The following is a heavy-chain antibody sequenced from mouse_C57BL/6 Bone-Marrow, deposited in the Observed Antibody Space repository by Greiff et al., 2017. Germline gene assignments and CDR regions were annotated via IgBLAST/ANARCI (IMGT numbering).Heavy chain of an antibody. J-gene: IGHJ3*01. CDR3: ARGNWDVEAY. CDR2: IYPGDGAT. D-gene: IGHD4-1*01. V-gene: IGHV1-80*01. CDR1: GYAFSSYW. Sequence: QVQLQQSGAELVKPGASVKISCKASGYAFSSYWMNWVKQRPGKGLEWIGQIYPGDGATNYHGKFKGKATLTADKSSSTAYMQLSSLTSEDSAVYFCARGNWDVEAYWGQGTLVTVSA.